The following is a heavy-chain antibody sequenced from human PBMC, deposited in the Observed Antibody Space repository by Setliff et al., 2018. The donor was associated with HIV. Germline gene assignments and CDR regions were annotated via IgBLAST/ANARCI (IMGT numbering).Heavy chain of an antibody. CDR1: GYSISSGYY. CDR3: ARNIEWEPYAFDI. J-gene: IGHJ3*02. V-gene: IGHV4-28*02. Sequence: LSLTCGVSGYSISSGYYWGWIRQPPGKGLEWIGYIYYSGSIYYNPSLKSRVTMSVDTSKNQLSLNLTSVTAADTAVYYCARNIEWEPYAFDIWGQGTMVTVSS. CDR2: IYYSGSI. D-gene: IGHD1-26*01.